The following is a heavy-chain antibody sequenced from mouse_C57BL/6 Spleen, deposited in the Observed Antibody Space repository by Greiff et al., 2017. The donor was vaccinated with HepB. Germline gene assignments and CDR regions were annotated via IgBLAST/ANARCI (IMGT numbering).Heavy chain of an antibody. D-gene: IGHD1-1*01. CDR1: GYSITSGYY. Sequence: EVKLMESGPGLVKPSQSLSLTCSVTGYSITSGYYWTWIRQFPGKKLEWMGYISYDGSNNYNPSLKNRISITRDTSKNQFFLKLNSVTTEDTATYYCARERTTVVATEDYAMDYWGQGTSVTVAS. CDR3: ARERTTVVATEDYAMDY. CDR2: ISYDGSN. V-gene: IGHV3-6*01. J-gene: IGHJ4*01.